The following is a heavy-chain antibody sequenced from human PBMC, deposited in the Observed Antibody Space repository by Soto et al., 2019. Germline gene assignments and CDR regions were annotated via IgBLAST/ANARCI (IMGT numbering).Heavy chain of an antibody. CDR1: GYTFTSYG. CDR3: TREAGWQRMVPYD. Sequence: QVQLVQSGTEVKKPGASVNVSCKAFGYTFTSYGFIWVRQVPGQGLEWLGWISALNGDTHYSQTMKGRITVTTDTATTSVHMELTSLTPADTAVYYCTREAGWQRMVPYDWGQGTLVTVS. V-gene: IGHV1-18*01. D-gene: IGHD6-25*01. J-gene: IGHJ1*01. CDR2: ISALNGDT.